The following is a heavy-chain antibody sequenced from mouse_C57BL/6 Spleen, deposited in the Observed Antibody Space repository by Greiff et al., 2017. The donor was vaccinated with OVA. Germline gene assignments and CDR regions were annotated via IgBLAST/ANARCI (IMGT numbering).Heavy chain of an antibody. V-gene: IGHV1-22*01. D-gene: IGHD1-1*01. J-gene: IGHJ2*01. CDR3: ARSYYYGSSCPDY. CDR1: GYTFTDYN. CDR2: INPNNGGT. Sequence: VQLQQPGAELVKPGASVKMSCKASGYTFTDYNMHWVKQSHGKSLEWIGYINPNNGGTSYNQKFKGKATLTVNKSSSTAYMELRSLTSEDSAVYYCARSYYYGSSCPDYWGQGTTLTVSS.